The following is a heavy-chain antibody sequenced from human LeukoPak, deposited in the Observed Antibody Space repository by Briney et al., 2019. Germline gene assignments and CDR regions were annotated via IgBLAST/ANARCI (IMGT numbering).Heavy chain of an antibody. D-gene: IGHD3-22*01. CDR3: AKDRLPRYYYDSSGYLALGY. CDR2: ISSSSSYI. CDR1: GFTFSSYS. V-gene: IGHV3-21*01. Sequence: PGGSLRLSCAASGFTFSSYSMNWVRQAPGKGLEWVSSISSSSSYIYYADSVKGRFTISRDNAKNSLYLQMNSLRAEDTAVYYCAKDRLPRYYYDSSGYLALGYWGQGTLATVSS. J-gene: IGHJ4*02.